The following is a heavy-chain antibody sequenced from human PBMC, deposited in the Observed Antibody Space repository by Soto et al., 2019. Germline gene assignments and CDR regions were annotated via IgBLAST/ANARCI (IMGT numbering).Heavy chain of an antibody. Sequence: QVQLQESGPGLVKPSQTLSLTCTVSGGSISSGGYYWSWIRQHPGKGLEWIGYIYYSGSTYYNPALKSRVTMXXDXSXXQFSLKLSSVTAADTAVYYCARELFDAVAGTGVDYWGQGTLVTVSS. CDR3: ARELFDAVAGTGVDY. D-gene: IGHD6-19*01. CDR1: GGSISSGGYY. J-gene: IGHJ4*02. CDR2: IYYSGST. V-gene: IGHV4-31*03.